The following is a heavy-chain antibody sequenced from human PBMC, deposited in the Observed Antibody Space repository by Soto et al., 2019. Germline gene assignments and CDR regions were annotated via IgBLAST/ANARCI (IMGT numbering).Heavy chain of an antibody. CDR1: GGSISSSSYY. CDR3: ARARATIAAAAIFDR. V-gene: IGHV4-39*01. J-gene: IGHJ4*02. Sequence: SETLSLTCTVSGGSISSSSYYWGWIRQPPGKGLEWIGSIFYSGSTYYNPSLKSRVTISVDTSKNQFSLKLSSVTAADTAVYYCARARATIAAAAIFDRWGQGTPVTVSS. CDR2: IFYSGST. D-gene: IGHD6-13*01.